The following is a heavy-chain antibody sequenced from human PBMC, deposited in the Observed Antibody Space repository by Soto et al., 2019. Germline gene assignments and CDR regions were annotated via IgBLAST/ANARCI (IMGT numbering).Heavy chain of an antibody. CDR1: GFAFSSYG. CDR2: ISYDGSLQ. Sequence: QAQLVESGGGVVQPGRSLRLSCAASGFAFSSYGMHWVRQAPGTGLEWVAVISYDGSLQHYADSVKGQFTISRDNSKNMVLLQISSLRAEDTAVYYCVSDRGYGHASVPYSWGQGTLVSVSS. D-gene: IGHD5-18*01. J-gene: IGHJ4*02. V-gene: IGHV3-30*03. CDR3: VSDRGYGHASVPYS.